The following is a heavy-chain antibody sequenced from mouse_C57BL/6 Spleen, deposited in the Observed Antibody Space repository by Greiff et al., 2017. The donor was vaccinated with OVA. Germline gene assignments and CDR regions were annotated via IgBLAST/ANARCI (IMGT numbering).Heavy chain of an antibody. CDR1: GYTFTDYE. CDR3: TRSGLLH. CDR2: IDPETGGT. D-gene: IGHD3-1*01. V-gene: IGHV1-15*01. Sequence: VKLQESGAELVRPGASVTLSCKASGYTFTDYEMHWVKQTPVHGLEWIGAIDPETGGTAYNQKFKGKAILTADKSSSTAYMELRSLTSEDSAVYYCTRSGLLHWGQGTLVTVSA. J-gene: IGHJ3*01.